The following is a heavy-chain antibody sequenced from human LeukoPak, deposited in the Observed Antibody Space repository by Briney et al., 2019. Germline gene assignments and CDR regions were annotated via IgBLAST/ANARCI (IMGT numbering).Heavy chain of an antibody. V-gene: IGHV3-53*01. CDR1: GFTVSSSY. D-gene: IGHD2-2*01. J-gene: IGHJ4*02. CDR2: IYSGGST. CDR3: AKDTVVVPAADQNY. Sequence: GGSLRLSCAASGFTVSSSYMSWVRQAPGKGLEWVSVIYSGGSTYYADSVKGRFTISRDNSKNTLSLQMNSLRAEDTAVYYCAKDTVVVPAADQNYWGQGTLVTVSS.